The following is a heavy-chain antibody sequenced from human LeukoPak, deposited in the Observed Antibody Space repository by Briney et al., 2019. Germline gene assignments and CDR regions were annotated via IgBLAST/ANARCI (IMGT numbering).Heavy chain of an antibody. Sequence: GGSLRLSCAASGFTFSSYGMHWVRQAPGKGLEWVAVISYDGSNKYYADSVKGRFTISRDNSKNTLYLQMNSLRAEDTAVYYCARGFEYGDPIDYWGQGTLVTVSS. CDR1: GFTFSSYG. CDR2: ISYDGSNK. D-gene: IGHD4-17*01. V-gene: IGHV3-30*03. CDR3: ARGFEYGDPIDY. J-gene: IGHJ4*02.